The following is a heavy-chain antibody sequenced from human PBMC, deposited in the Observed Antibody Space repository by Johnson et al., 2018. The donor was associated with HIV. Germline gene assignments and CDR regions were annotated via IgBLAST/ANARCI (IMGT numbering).Heavy chain of an antibody. D-gene: IGHD6-19*01. J-gene: IGHJ3*02. CDR2: ISYDGSNQ. Sequence: VQLVESGGGVVQPGRSLRLSCAASGFTFSSYAMHWVRQAPGKGLEWVAVISYDGSNQYYADSVKGRFTISRDTSKNTLYLQMNSLRAEDTAVYYCARDDSSGWYGLGAFDIWGQGTMVTVSS. CDR1: GFTFSSYA. V-gene: IGHV3-30*04. CDR3: ARDDSSGWYGLGAFDI.